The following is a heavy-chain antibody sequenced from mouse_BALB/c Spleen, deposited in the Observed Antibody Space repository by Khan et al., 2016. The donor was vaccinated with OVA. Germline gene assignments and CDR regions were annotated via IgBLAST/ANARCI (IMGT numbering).Heavy chain of an antibody. CDR1: GFSLTSYG. CDR3: ARQIYPGYFDV. D-gene: IGHD2-1*01. Sequence: QMQLQQSGPGLVAPSQSLSITCTISGFSLTSYGVHWVRQPPGKGLEWLVVIWSGGRTTYNSALKSRLSIIKDNSKSQVFLKMNSLQTDDTAMYYCARQIYPGYFDVWGAGTTVTVSS. CDR2: IWSGGRT. V-gene: IGHV2-6-1*01. J-gene: IGHJ1*01.